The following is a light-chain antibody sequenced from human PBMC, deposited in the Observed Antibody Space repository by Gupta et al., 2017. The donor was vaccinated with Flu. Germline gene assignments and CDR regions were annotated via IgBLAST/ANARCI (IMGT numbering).Light chain of an antibody. Sequence: DIVMTQSPDSLAVSLGERATINCKSSQSVLYSSNNKNYLAWYQQKPGQPPKLLICWASTRESGVPDRFSGSGSGTDFTLTISSLQAEDVAFYYCQQYYSTPLTFGGGTKVEIK. CDR3: QQYYSTPLT. CDR1: QSVLYSSNNKNY. V-gene: IGKV4-1*01. CDR2: WAS. J-gene: IGKJ4*01.